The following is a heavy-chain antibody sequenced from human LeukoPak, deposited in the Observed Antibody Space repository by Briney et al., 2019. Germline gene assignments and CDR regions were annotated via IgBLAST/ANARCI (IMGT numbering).Heavy chain of an antibody. Sequence: ASVKVSCKASGYTFTSCYMHWVRQAPGQGLEWMGIINPSGGSTSYAQKFQGRVTMTRDTSTSTVYMELSSLRSEDTAVYYCARDWGSAVYSSSWYYDYWGQGTLVTVSS. D-gene: IGHD6-13*01. CDR3: ARDWGSAVYSSSWYYDY. J-gene: IGHJ4*02. CDR2: INPSGGST. V-gene: IGHV1-46*01. CDR1: GYTFTSCY.